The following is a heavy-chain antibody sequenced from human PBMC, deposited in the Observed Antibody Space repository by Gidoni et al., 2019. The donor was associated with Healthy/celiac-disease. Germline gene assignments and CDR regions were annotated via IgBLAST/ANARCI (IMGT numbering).Heavy chain of an antibody. Sequence: EVQLLESGGGLVQPGGSLRLSCAASGFTFSSYAMRWVRQAPGKGLGWVSDISGSGVSTYYAGSLKGRFTISRDNSKHTLYLQMNSRRAEDTAVYYCAKNYFVEGAFDFWGQGTMVTVSS. CDR2: ISGSGVST. CDR3: AKNYFVEGAFDF. V-gene: IGHV3-23*01. CDR1: GFTFSSYA. D-gene: IGHD3-10*02. J-gene: IGHJ3*01.